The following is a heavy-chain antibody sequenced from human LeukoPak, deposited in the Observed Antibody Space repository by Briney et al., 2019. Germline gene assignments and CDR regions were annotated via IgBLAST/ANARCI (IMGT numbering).Heavy chain of an antibody. CDR2: IYPGDSDT. V-gene: IGHV5-51*01. D-gene: IGHD2-2*01. J-gene: IGHJ3*02. CDR1: GYSFTSYW. Sequence: GESLKISCKGSGYSFTSYWIGWVGQMPGKGLEWMGIIYPGDSDTRYSPSFQGQVTISADKSISTAYLQWGSLKASDTAMYYCARVKYQLLFKGAFDIWGQGTMVTVSS. CDR3: ARVKYQLLFKGAFDI.